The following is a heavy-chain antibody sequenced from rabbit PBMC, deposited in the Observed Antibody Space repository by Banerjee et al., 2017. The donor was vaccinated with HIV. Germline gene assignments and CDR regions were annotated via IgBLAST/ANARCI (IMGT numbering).Heavy chain of an antibody. Sequence: QEQLEESGGDLVKPGASLTLTCTASGFSFSSGAMCWVRQAPGKGLEWIGCIYTGSGNTYYASWAKGRFTISKTSSTTVTLQMTSLTAADTATYFCARDLAGVTGWNFGLRGQGTLVTVS. CDR3: ARDLAGVTGWNFGL. CDR1: GFSFSSGA. V-gene: IGHV1S45*01. D-gene: IGHD4-1*01. J-gene: IGHJ6*01. CDR2: IYTGSGNT.